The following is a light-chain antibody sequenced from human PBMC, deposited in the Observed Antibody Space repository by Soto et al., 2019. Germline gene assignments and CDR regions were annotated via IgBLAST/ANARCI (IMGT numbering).Light chain of an antibody. J-gene: IGLJ3*02. Sequence: SYELTQPPSVSVSPGQTASITCSGDTLGDGYASWYQQKPGQSPVLLIYQDIKRPSGIPERFSGSKSGNTATLTLSGTQAIDEADYYCQALDSSVVFGGWTKLTVL. CDR3: QALDSSVV. V-gene: IGLV3-1*01. CDR2: QDI. CDR1: TLGDGY.